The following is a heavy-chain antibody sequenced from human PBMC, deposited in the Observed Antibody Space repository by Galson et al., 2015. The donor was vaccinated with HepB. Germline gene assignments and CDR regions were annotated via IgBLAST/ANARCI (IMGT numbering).Heavy chain of an antibody. CDR2: INPNSGGT. V-gene: IGHV1-2*04. CDR3: ARGGDSSGNYDFPDY. Sequence: SVKVSCKASGYTFTGYYMHWVRQAPGQGLEWMGWINPNSGGTNYAQKFQGWVTMTRDTSISTAYMELSRLRSDDTAVYYCARGGDSSGNYDFPDYWGQGTLVTVSS. J-gene: IGHJ4*02. CDR1: GYTFTGYY. D-gene: IGHD3-22*01.